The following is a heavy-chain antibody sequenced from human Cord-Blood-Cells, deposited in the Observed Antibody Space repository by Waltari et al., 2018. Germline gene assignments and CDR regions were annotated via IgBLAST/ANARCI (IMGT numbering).Heavy chain of an antibody. Sequence: QVQLVQSGAEVKKPGSSVKVSCKASGGTFSSYAISWVRQAPGQGLEWMGGSTPICGKDKYDQKVQGRVTITADEATSTAYMELSSLRAEDTVVYYCARDGDSGSYYRGDYYGMDVWGQGTTVTVSS. J-gene: IGHJ6*02. V-gene: IGHV1-69*12. CDR1: GGTFSSYA. D-gene: IGHD1-26*01. CDR2: STPICGKD. CDR3: ARDGDSGSYYRGDYYGMDV.